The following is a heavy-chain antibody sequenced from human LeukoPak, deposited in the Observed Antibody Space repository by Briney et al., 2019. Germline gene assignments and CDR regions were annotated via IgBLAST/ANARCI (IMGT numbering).Heavy chain of an antibody. V-gene: IGHV1-2*02. CDR2: INPNSGGT. D-gene: IGHD1-26*01. CDR1: GYTFTGCY. J-gene: IGHJ4*02. Sequence: GASVKVSCKASGYTFTGCYMHWVRQAPGQGLEWMGWINPNSGGTNHAQKSQDRVTMIRDTSISTAYMELSSLSSDYKAVDYCSGAVGAAGTSDYWGEGTLVTVSS. CDR3: SGAVGAAGTSDY.